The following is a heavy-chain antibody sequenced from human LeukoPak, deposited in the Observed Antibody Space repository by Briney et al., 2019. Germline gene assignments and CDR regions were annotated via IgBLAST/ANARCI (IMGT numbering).Heavy chain of an antibody. J-gene: IGHJ4*02. D-gene: IGHD2-2*01. CDR3: ARDLFEIVVVPAAPFDY. CDR2: IIPILGIA. Sequence: SVKVSCKASGGTFSSYAISWVRQAPGQGLEWMGRIIPILGIANYAQKFQGRVTITADKSTSTAYMELSSLRSEDTAVYYCARDLFEIVVVPAAPFDYWGQGTLVTVSS. CDR1: GGTFSSYA. V-gene: IGHV1-69*04.